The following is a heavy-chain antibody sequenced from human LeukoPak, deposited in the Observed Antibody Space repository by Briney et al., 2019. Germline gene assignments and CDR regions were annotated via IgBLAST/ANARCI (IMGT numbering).Heavy chain of an antibody. CDR1: GGSISSYY. J-gene: IGHJ3*02. V-gene: IGHV4-59*01. D-gene: IGHD6-13*01. CDR3: ASVSSSWYDPSGAFDI. Sequence: SETLSLTCTVSGGSISSYYWSWIRQPPGKGLEWIGYIYYSGSTNYNPSLKSRVTISVDTSKNQFSLKLSSVTAADTAVYYCASVSSSWYDPSGAFDIXGQGTMXTVSS. CDR2: IYYSGST.